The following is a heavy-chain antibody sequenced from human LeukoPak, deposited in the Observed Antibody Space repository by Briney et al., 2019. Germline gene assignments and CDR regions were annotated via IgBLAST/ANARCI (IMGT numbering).Heavy chain of an antibody. CDR2: ISGSGGST. J-gene: IGHJ5*02. Sequence: PGGSLRLSCAASGFTFSSYAMSWVRQAPGKGLEWVSAISGSGGSTYYADSVKGQFTISRDNSKNTLYLQMNSLRAEDTAVYYCAKRGYSGYDPWFDPWGQGTLVTVSS. V-gene: IGHV3-23*01. CDR1: GFTFSSYA. D-gene: IGHD5-12*01. CDR3: AKRGYSGYDPWFDP.